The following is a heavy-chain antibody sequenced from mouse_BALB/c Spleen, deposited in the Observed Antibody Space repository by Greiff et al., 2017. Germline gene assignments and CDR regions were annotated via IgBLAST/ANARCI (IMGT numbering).Heavy chain of an antibody. CDR2: IRNKANGYTT. Sequence: EVKVVESGGGLVQPGGSLRLSCATSGFTFTDYYMSWVRQPPGKALEWLGFIRNKANGYTTEYSASVKGRFTISRDNSQSILYLQMNTLRAEDSATYYCARDEGDYGYFDVWGAGTTVTVSS. J-gene: IGHJ1*01. CDR3: ARDEGDYGYFDV. CDR1: GFTFTDYY. V-gene: IGHV7-3*02.